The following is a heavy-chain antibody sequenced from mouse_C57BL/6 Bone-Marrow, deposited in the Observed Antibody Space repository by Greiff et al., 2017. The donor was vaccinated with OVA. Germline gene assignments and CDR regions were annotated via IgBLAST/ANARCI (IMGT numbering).Heavy chain of an antibody. V-gene: IGHV1-63*01. Sequence: VNVVESGAELVRPGTSVKMSCKASGYTFTNYWIGWAKQRPGHGLEWIGDIYPGGGYTNYNEKFKGKATLTADKSSSTAYMQFSSLTSEDSAIYYCAYYYGSSLGFAYWGQGTLVTVSA. CDR2: IYPGGGYT. J-gene: IGHJ3*01. CDR1: GYTFTNYW. D-gene: IGHD1-1*01. CDR3: AYYYGSSLGFAY.